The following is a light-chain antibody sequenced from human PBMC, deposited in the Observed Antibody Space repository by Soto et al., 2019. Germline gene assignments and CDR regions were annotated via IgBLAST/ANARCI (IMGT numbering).Light chain of an antibody. J-gene: IGKJ1*01. CDR1: QSISSY. CDR2: AAT. V-gene: IGKV1-39*01. Sequence: DIQMTQSPSSLSASVGDRVTITCRASQSISSYLNWYQQKPGKAPKFMIYAATSLQSGVPSRVSGSGSGTDFTLTISSLQPEDFATYYCQQSYSTLAWTFGQGTKVEIK. CDR3: QQSYSTLAWT.